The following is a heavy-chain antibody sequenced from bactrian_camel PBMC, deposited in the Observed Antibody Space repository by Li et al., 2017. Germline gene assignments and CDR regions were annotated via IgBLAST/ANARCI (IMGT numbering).Heavy chain of an antibody. CDR2: VYSGVH. Sequence: QVQLVESGGGSVQAGESLRLSCAASGSIGGSTSMGWFRQAPGEQREGIAAVYSGVHYYADSVKGRFTLSQRHAKDTVYLRTDNLKPEDSAMYYCAADFALIPGSFLCGSPAVAGWGQGTQVTVSS. CDR1: GSIGGSTS. J-gene: IGHJ4*01. V-gene: IGHV3S53*01. D-gene: IGHD1*01. CDR3: AADFALIPGSFLCGSPAVAG.